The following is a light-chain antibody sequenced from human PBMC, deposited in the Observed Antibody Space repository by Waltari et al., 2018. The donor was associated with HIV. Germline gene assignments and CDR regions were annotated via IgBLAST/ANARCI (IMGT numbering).Light chain of an antibody. V-gene: IGKV2-30*01. CDR1: QSLLYSDRNTY. CDR2: NVS. Sequence: VVMTQSPLSLPVTLGQPASIPCSSTQSLLYSDRNTYLSWFHQRPGQSTRRLIYNVSIRDSGVPDRFTGSGSRTYFTLRISRVEAEDVGTYCCMQGTYWPRTFGQGTKVEIK. J-gene: IGKJ1*01. CDR3: MQGTYWPRT.